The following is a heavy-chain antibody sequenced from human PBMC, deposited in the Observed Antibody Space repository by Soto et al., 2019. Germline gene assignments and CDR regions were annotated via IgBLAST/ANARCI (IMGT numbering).Heavy chain of an antibody. Sequence: PGGSLRLSCAASGFTFSSYEMNWVRQAPGKGLEWISYISPNSTTIYYSDSVKGRFTISRDNAKSSLNLQMNSLRAEDTAVYYCARAAGTLVRGVYGMDVWGQGTTVTV. V-gene: IGHV3-48*03. CDR3: ARAAGTLVRGVYGMDV. J-gene: IGHJ6*02. D-gene: IGHD3-10*01. CDR1: GFTFSSYE. CDR2: ISPNSTTI.